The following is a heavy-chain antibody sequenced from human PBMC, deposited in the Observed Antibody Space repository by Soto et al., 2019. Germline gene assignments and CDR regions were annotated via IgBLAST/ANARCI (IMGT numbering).Heavy chain of an antibody. J-gene: IGHJ2*01. V-gene: IGHV3-72*01. Sequence: EVQLVESGGGLVQPGGSLRLSCAASGFTFSDHYMDWVRQAPGKGLEWVGRTRNKVNSYTTEYAASVKGRFTISRDDSKNSLYLQMNSLKTEDTAVYYCARVGRYCSGGSCYTDWDFDLWGRGTLVTVSS. CDR2: TRNKVNSYTT. CDR3: ARVGRYCSGGSCYTDWDFDL. D-gene: IGHD2-15*01. CDR1: GFTFSDHY.